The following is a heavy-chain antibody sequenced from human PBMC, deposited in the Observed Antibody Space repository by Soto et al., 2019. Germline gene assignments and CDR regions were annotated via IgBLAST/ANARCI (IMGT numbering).Heavy chain of an antibody. CDR3: ARDQIVRGVTKESSYYYYGMDV. CDR2: ISSSSSYI. CDR1: GFTFSSYS. V-gene: IGHV3-21*01. J-gene: IGHJ6*02. Sequence: PGGSLRLSCAASGFTFSSYSMNWVRHAPGKGLEWDSSISSSSSYIYYADSVKGRFTISRDNAKNSRYRQRNSLRAEDTAVDSCARDQIVRGVTKESSYYYYGMDVWGQGXTVTVSS. D-gene: IGHD3-10*02.